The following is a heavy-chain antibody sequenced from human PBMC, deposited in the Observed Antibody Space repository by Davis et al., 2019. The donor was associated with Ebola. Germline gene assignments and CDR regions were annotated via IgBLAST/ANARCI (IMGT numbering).Heavy chain of an antibody. CDR3: AKDGSGIAVRGYGMDV. Sequence: PGGSLRLSCAASGFTFADYAMHWVRHAPGKGLEWVSGISWNSGSIGYADSVKGRFTISRDNAKNSLYLQMNSLRAEDTALYYCAKDGSGIAVRGYGMDVWGQGTTVTVSS. J-gene: IGHJ6*02. V-gene: IGHV3-9*01. CDR2: ISWNSGSI. CDR1: GFTFADYA. D-gene: IGHD6-19*01.